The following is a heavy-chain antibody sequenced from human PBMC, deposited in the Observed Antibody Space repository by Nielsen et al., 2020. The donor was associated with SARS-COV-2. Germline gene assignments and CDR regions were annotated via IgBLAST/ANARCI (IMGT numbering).Heavy chain of an antibody. CDR2: IFHGGST. Sequence: SETLSLTCAVSGGSVSSNNWWIWVRQPPGKGLEWIGHIFHGGSTTYSPSLMGRVTMSVDKSNNQFSLKLTSVTAADTAVYYCARLSGYCDTSDCFAGDSWGRGTLVTVSS. V-gene: IGHV4-4*02. D-gene: IGHD2-15*01. CDR3: ARLSGYCDTSDCFAGDS. CDR1: GGSVSSNNW. J-gene: IGHJ5*01.